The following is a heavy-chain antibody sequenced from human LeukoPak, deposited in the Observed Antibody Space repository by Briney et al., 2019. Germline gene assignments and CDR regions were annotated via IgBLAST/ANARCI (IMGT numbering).Heavy chain of an antibody. CDR2: IIASNGNT. CDR3: ARVVAYYDSSGRAGGFDP. CDR1: GYTFTSYG. V-gene: IGHV1-18*01. Sequence: ASVKVSCKASGYTFTSYGISWVRQAPGQGLEWMGWIIASNGNTYYAQTLAGRVTMTTDTSTSTAYMELRSLRSDDTAVYYCARVVAYYDSSGRAGGFDPWGQGTLVTVSS. J-gene: IGHJ5*02. D-gene: IGHD3-22*01.